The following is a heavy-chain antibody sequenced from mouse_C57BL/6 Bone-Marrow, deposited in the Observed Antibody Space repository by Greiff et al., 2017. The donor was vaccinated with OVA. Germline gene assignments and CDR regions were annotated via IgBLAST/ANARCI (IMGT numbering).Heavy chain of an antibody. CDR1: GYTFTSYW. CDR2: IHPSDSDT. D-gene: IGHD1-2*01. CDR3: AIELRHWYFGV. V-gene: IGHV1-74*04. Sequence: SGAELMKPGASVKLSCKATGYTFTSYWMHWVKQRPGQGLEWIGRIHPSDSDTNYNQKFKGKATLTVDKSSSTAYMQLSSLTSEDSAVYYCAIELRHWYFGVWGTGTTVTVSS. J-gene: IGHJ1*03.